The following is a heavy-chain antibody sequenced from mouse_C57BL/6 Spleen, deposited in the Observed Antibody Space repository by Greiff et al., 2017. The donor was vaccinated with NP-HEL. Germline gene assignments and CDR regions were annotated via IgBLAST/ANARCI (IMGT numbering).Heavy chain of an antibody. CDR2: INPNNGGT. CDR3: ARDLGLRRGFAY. V-gene: IGHV1-18*01. J-gene: IGHJ3*01. Sequence: EVQLQQSGPELVKPGASVKIPCKASGYTFTDYNMDWVKQSHGKSLEWIGDINPNNGGTIYNQKFKGKATLTVDKSSSTAYMELRSLTSEDTAVYYCARDLGLRRGFAYWGQGTLVTVSA. CDR1: GYTFTDYN. D-gene: IGHD2-4*01.